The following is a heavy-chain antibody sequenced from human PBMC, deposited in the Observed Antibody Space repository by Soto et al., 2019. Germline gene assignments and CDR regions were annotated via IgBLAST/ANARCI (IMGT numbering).Heavy chain of an antibody. CDR2: ISYDGSNK. V-gene: IGHV3-30-3*01. J-gene: IGHJ6*02. CDR3: ARSDLPTIYYYYGMDV. Sequence: QVQLMESGGGVVQPGRSLRLSCAASGFTFSSCAMHWVRQAPGKGLEWVAVISYDGSNKYYADSVKGRFTISRDNSKNTLYLQMNSLRAEDTAVYYCARSDLPTIYYYYGMDVWGQGTTVTVSS. CDR1: GFTFSSCA.